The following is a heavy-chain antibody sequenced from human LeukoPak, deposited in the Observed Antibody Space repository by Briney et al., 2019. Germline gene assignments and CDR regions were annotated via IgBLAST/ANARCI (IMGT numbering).Heavy chain of an antibody. D-gene: IGHD3-22*01. CDR2: INPDSGGT. Sequence: ASVKVSCKASGYTFTGYYVHWVRQAPGQGLEWMGRINPDSGGTNYAQKFQGRVTMTRDTSITTGYMELSRLRSDDTAVYYCARSRSTSGYSVLDYWGQGILVTISS. J-gene: IGHJ4*02. CDR3: ARSRSTSGYSVLDY. CDR1: GYTFTGYY. V-gene: IGHV1-2*06.